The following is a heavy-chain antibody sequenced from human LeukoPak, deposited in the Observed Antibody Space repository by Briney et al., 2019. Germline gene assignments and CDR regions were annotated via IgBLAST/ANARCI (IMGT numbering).Heavy chain of an antibody. J-gene: IGHJ6*04. Sequence: GGSLRLSCAASGFSLRSYWIHWVRHDPGKGQVWVSRINSDGSITNYADSVKGRFTISRDNAENTVDLHMSSLRAEDTAVYYCARIGKAVVPFAMDVWGAGTTVTVSS. V-gene: IGHV3-74*01. CDR2: INSDGSIT. CDR1: GFSLRSYW. D-gene: IGHD6-19*01. CDR3: ARIGKAVVPFAMDV.